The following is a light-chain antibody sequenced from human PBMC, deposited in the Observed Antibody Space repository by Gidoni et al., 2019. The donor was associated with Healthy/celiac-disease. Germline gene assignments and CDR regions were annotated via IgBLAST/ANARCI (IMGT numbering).Light chain of an antibody. J-gene: IGKJ1*01. CDR2: AAS. CDR3: QQSYSTPKT. CDR1: QSISSY. Sequence: GDRVTITCRTSQSISSYLNWYQQKPGKAPKLLIYAASSLQSGVPSRFSGSGSGTDFTLTISSLQPEDFATYYCQQSYSTPKTFGQGTKVEIK. V-gene: IGKV1-39*01.